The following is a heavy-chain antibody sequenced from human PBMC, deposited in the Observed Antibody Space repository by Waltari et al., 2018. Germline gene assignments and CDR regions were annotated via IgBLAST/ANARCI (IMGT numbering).Heavy chain of an antibody. J-gene: IGHJ6*04. CDR3: ARGPSYYDFWSGWGGMDV. D-gene: IGHD3-3*01. CDR2: MNPNSGNT. Sequence: QVQLVQSGAEVKKPGASVKVSCKASGYTFTSYDINWVRQATGQGLEWMGWMNPNSGNTGDAQKFQGRVTMTRNTSISTAYMELSSLRSEDTAVYYCARGPSYYDFWSGWGGMDVWGEGTTVTVSS. CDR1: GYTFTSYD. V-gene: IGHV1-8*01.